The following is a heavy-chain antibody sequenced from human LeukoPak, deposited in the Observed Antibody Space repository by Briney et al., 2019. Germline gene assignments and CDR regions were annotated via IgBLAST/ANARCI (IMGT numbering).Heavy chain of an antibody. D-gene: IGHD2-15*01. CDR2: IYYTGST. V-gene: IGHV4-39*07. Sequence: SETLSLTCTVSGGSISTNNNFWGWIRQPPGKGLEWIGSIYYTGSTYYNPSLKSRVIISVDTSKTQFSLKVSSVTAADTAVYYCARVDSYYYMDVWGKGTTVTVSS. CDR1: GGSISTNNNF. CDR3: ARVDSYYYMDV. J-gene: IGHJ6*03.